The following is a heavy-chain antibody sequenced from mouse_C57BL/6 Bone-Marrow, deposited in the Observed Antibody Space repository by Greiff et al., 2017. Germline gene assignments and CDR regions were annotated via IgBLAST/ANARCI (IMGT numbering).Heavy chain of an antibody. CDR1: GYTFTGYW. Sequence: VQLVESGAELMKPGASVKLSCKATGYTFTGYWIEWVNQRPGHGLEWIGYSLPGSGSTNYNEKFKGEATFTADPSSTTAYMQLSSLTTEDSAIYYCARWLLPMDYWGQGTSVTVSS. V-gene: IGHV1-9*01. CDR3: ARWLLPMDY. J-gene: IGHJ4*01. CDR2: SLPGSGST. D-gene: IGHD2-3*01.